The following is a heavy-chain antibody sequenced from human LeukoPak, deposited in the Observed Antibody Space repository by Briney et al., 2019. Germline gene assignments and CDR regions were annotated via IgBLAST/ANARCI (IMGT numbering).Heavy chain of an antibody. J-gene: IGHJ6*04. CDR2: LGGSGGSR. CDR1: GFSFSNYA. Sequence: GGSLRLSCAASGFSFSNYAMTWVRQAPGKGLEWVSTLGGSGGSRYYAGSVKGRFTMSRDNSNNMLYLQMNSLRAEDTAVYYCAKHRGQIYYNYHMDAWGKGTTVTVSP. D-gene: IGHD3-10*01. V-gene: IGHV3-23*01. CDR3: AKHRGQIYYNYHMDA.